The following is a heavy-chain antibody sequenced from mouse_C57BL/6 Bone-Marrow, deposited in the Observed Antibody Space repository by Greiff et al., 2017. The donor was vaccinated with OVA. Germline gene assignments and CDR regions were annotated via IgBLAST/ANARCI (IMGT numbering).Heavy chain of an antibody. Sequence: EVQLQQSGPELVKPGASVKISCKASGYTFTDYYMNWVKQSHGKSLEWIGDINPNNGGTSYNQKFKGKATLTVDKSSSTAYMELRSLTSEDSAVYYCARWPSSHYGSRKGYFDYWGQGTTLTVSS. D-gene: IGHD1-1*01. CDR1: GYTFTDYY. V-gene: IGHV1-26*01. J-gene: IGHJ2*01. CDR3: ARWPSSHYGSRKGYFDY. CDR2: INPNNGGT.